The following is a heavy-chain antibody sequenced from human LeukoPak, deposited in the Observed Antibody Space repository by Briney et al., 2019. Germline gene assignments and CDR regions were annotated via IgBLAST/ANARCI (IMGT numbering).Heavy chain of an antibody. CDR2: ITGSSGHT. Sequence: PGGSLRLSCAASGFTFSSYAMSWVRQAPGKGLEWVSTITGSSGHTFYADSGRDQFTISRDNSKNTLYLQMNSLRAEDTAVYYCAKGAPLDSSGYYFDYWGQGTLVTVSS. V-gene: IGHV3-23*01. CDR3: AKGAPLDSSGYYFDY. J-gene: IGHJ4*02. D-gene: IGHD3-22*01. CDR1: GFTFSSYA.